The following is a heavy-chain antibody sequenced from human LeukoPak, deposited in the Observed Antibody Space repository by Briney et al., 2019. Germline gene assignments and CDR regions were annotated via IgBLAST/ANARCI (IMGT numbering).Heavy chain of an antibody. CDR2: ISSSSSYI. Sequence: GGSLRHSCAASGFTFSSYSMNWVRQAPGKGLESVSSISSSSSYIYYADSVKGRFTISRDNPKNSLYLQMNSLRAENTAVYYCSRAAEGYYDFWRGRDYWGQGTLVTVSS. CDR1: GFTFSSYS. CDR3: SRAAEGYYDFWRGRDY. D-gene: IGHD3-3*01. V-gene: IGHV3-21*01. J-gene: IGHJ4*02.